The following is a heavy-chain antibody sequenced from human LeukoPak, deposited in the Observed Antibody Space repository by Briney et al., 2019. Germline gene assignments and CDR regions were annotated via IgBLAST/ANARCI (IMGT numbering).Heavy chain of an antibody. CDR1: GYTFTDYY. J-gene: IGHJ3*02. Sequence: ASVKVSCKASGYTFTDYYMHWVRQAPGQGLEWMGRIKPNSGGINYGQKFQGRVTMTRDTSISIAYMELSNLRSDDTAVYYCARAGVWDSSDTSGYHNGAFDIWGQGTMVTVSS. D-gene: IGHD3-22*01. CDR2: IKPNSGGI. CDR3: ARAGVWDSSDTSGYHNGAFDI. V-gene: IGHV1-2*06.